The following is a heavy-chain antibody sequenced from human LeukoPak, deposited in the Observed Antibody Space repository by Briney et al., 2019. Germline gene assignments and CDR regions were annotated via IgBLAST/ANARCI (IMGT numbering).Heavy chain of an antibody. V-gene: IGHV6-1*01. CDR2: TNYRSTWYN. J-gene: IGHJ6*02. CDR1: GDSVSSSSAA. D-gene: IGHD2-2*01. CDR3: ARRYCSSSTCRYYFGVDV. Sequence: SQTLSLTCVISGDSVSSSSAAWDWIRQSPSRGLEWLGRTNYRSTWYNDYAVSVKSRIIINVDTSKNQFSLHLNSVTPEDSAVYYCARRYCSSSTCRYYFGVDVWGQGTTVTVSS.